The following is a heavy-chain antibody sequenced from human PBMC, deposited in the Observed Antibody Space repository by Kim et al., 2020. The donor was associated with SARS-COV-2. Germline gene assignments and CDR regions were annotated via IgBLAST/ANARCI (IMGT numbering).Heavy chain of an antibody. V-gene: IGHV4-59*01. D-gene: IGHD5-18*01. J-gene: IGHJ6*02. CDR3: ARVPDTAMVKYYYGMDV. Sequence: LKSRVTISVDTSKNQFSLKLSSVTAADTAVYYCARVPDTAMVKYYYGMDVWGQGTTVTVSS.